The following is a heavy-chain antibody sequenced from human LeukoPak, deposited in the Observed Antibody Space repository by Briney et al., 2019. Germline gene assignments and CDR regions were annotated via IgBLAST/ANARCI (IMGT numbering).Heavy chain of an antibody. CDR2: IYYSGST. Sequence: ASETLSLTCTVPGGPISSYYWSWIRQPPGKGLEWIGYIYYSGSTNYNPSLKSRVTISVDTSKNQFSLKLSSVTAADTAVYYCARGSRYSSSWYVSAFDCWGQGTLVTVSS. V-gene: IGHV4-59*01. D-gene: IGHD6-13*01. CDR1: GGPISSYY. J-gene: IGHJ4*02. CDR3: ARGSRYSSSWYVSAFDC.